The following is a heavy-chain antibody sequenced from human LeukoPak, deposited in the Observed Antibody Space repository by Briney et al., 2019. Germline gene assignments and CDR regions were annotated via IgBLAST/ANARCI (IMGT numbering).Heavy chain of an antibody. J-gene: IGHJ4*02. D-gene: IGHD5-18*01. CDR2: ISTSGSTI. CDR1: GFTFSSYE. CDR3: ARADWDTAMIDY. V-gene: IGHV3-48*03. Sequence: GSLRLSCAASGFTFSSYEMNWVRQAPGKGLDWVSYISTSGSTIYYADSVKGRFTISRDNAKNSLYLQMNSLRAEDTAVYYCARADWDTAMIDYWGQGTLVTVSS.